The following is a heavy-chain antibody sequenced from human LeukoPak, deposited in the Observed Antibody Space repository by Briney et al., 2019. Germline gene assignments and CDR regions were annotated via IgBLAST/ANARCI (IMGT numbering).Heavy chain of an antibody. Sequence: GASVKVSCKASGYTFTSYDINWVRQATGQGLEWMGWMNPNSGNTGYAQKFQGRVTMTRNTSISTAYMELRSLRSDDTAVYYCAYYSGSYMRFDYWGQGTLVTVSS. CDR2: MNPNSGNT. V-gene: IGHV1-8*01. J-gene: IGHJ4*02. CDR1: GYTFTSYD. D-gene: IGHD1-26*01. CDR3: AYYSGSYMRFDY.